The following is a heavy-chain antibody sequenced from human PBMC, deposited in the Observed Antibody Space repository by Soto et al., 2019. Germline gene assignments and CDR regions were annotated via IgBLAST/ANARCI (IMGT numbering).Heavy chain of an antibody. Sequence: QVPLQQWGAGLLKPSETLSLTCAVSGGSFSGYYWSWIRQTPGKGLEWIGEINHSGFTDYNPSLTSRVTISVDTSKNHFSLKLTSVTAADTAVYYCARFPFSTSSWSNPRYFDSWGQGTLVTVSS. D-gene: IGHD6-13*01. J-gene: IGHJ4*02. CDR3: ARFPFSTSSWSNPRYFDS. CDR2: INHSGFT. CDR1: GGSFSGYY. V-gene: IGHV4-34*01.